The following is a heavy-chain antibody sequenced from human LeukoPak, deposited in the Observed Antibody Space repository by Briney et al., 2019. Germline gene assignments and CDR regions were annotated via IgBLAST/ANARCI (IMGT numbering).Heavy chain of an antibody. J-gene: IGHJ4*02. CDR1: GYTFTSYD. CDR2: MNPNSGNT. V-gene: IGHV1-8*01. Sequence: ASVKVSCKASGYTFTSYDINWGRQATGQGLEWMGWMNPNSGNTGYAQKFQGRVTMTRNTSISTAYMELSSLRSEDTAVYYCARVRGYAGTEVDYWGQGALVTVSS. D-gene: IGHD3-10*01. CDR3: ARVRGYAGTEVDY.